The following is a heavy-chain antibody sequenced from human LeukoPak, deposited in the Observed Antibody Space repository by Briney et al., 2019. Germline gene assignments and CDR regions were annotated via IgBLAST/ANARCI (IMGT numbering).Heavy chain of an antibody. CDR1: GYSISSAYY. V-gene: IGHV4-38-2*02. CDR3: ARVPAYYFDY. Sequence: PSETLSLTCSVSGYSISSAYYWGWIRQPPGKGLEWVATIHYSGSTYYNPSLKSRVTISLDTSKNQFSLKLNSVAAADTAVYYCARVPAYYFDYWGQGTLVTVSS. J-gene: IGHJ4*02. CDR2: IHYSGST.